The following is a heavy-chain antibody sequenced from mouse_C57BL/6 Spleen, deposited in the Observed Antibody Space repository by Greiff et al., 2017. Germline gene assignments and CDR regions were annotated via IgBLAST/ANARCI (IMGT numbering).Heavy chain of an antibody. CDR1: GYTFTSYG. Sequence: QVQLQQSGAELARPGASVKLSCKASGYTFTSYGISWVKQRTGQGLEWIGEIYPRSGNTYYNEKFKGKATLTADKSSSTAYMELRSLTSEDSAVXFGARLGDCDEGYDFDFWGQGTTVTVSS. J-gene: IGHJ2*01. D-gene: IGHD2-4*01. CDR2: IYPRSGNT. CDR3: ARLGDCDEGYDFDF. V-gene: IGHV1-81*01.